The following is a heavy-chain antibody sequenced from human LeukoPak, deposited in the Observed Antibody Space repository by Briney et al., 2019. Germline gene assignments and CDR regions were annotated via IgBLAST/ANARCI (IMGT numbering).Heavy chain of an antibody. CDR3: AKDFSYYYDSSGRGGH. CDR2: ISGSGGST. CDR1: GFAFSSYA. J-gene: IGHJ1*01. V-gene: IGHV3-23*01. D-gene: IGHD3-22*01. Sequence: PGGSLRLSCAASGFAFSSYAMSWVRQAPGKGLEWVSAISGSGGSTYYADSVKGRFTISRDNSKNTLYLQMNSLRAEDTAVYYCAKDFSYYYDSSGRGGHWGQGTLVTVSS.